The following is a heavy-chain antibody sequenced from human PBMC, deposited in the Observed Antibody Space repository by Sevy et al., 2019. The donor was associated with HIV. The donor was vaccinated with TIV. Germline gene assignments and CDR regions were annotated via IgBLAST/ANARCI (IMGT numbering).Heavy chain of an antibody. J-gene: IGHJ4*02. Sequence: TLSLTCTVSGASISRSSYDWGWIRQPPGKGLEWVGSIFYSGRTQYNPALNSRVTIYADTSKNQFSLTLSSVTVADTAVYYCARHGGLVDRAFDFWGQGALVTISS. D-gene: IGHD3-10*01. V-gene: IGHV4-39*01. CDR3: ARHGGLVDRAFDF. CDR1: GASISRSSYD. CDR2: IFYSGRT.